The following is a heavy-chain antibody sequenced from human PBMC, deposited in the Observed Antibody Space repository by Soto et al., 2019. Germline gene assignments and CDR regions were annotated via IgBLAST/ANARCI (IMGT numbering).Heavy chain of an antibody. CDR2: ISSSGSTI. Sequence: GGSLRLSCAASGFTFSDYYMSWIRQAPGKGLEWVSYISSSGSTIYYADSVKGRFTISRDNAKNSLYLQMNSLRAEDTAVYYCARSDCSGGSCYGGNYMDVWGKGTTVTVSS. CDR3: ARSDCSGGSCYGGNYMDV. CDR1: GFTFSDYY. V-gene: IGHV3-11*01. D-gene: IGHD2-15*01. J-gene: IGHJ6*03.